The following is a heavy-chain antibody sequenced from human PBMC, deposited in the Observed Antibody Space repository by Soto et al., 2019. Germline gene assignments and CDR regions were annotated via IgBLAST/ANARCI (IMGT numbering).Heavy chain of an antibody. D-gene: IGHD3-10*01. V-gene: IGHV4-31*03. CDR1: VGSISSGGYY. Sequence: TLSLTCTVSVGSISSGGYYWSWIRQHPGKGLEWIGYIYYSGSTYYNPSLKSRVTISVDTSKNQFSLKLSSVTAADTAIYYCARDRGGYSNFDYWGQGTLVTVSS. CDR2: IYYSGST. CDR3: ARDRGGYSNFDY. J-gene: IGHJ4*02.